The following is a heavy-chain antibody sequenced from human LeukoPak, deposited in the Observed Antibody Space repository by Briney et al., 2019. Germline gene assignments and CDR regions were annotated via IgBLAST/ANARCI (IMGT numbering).Heavy chain of an antibody. D-gene: IGHD2-2*01. CDR3: AREVIPAANFNKGWFDP. CDR2: IYSEDRT. J-gene: IGHJ5*02. CDR1: GFTFSSNY. V-gene: IGHV3-53*01. Sequence: GGSLRLSCAASGFTFSSNYMSWVRQAPGKGLEWVSVIYSEDRTYYANSVKGRFTISRDNSKNTLYIQMNSLRAEDTAVYYCAREVIPAANFNKGWFDPWGQGILVTVSS.